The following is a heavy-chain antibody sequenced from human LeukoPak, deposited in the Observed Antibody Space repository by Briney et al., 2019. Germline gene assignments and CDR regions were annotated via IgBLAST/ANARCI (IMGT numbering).Heavy chain of an antibody. CDR1: GFTLSRYS. J-gene: IGHJ4*02. D-gene: IGHD2-2*02. V-gene: IGHV3-48*02. CDR2: ISRSGSTI. Sequence: PGGSLRLSCAASGFTLSRYSMNWVRQAPGKGLEGGSYISRSGSTIYYADSVKGRFTISRDNAKNSLYLQMNSLRDEDTAVYYCARDTEHLYFVFDYWGQGTLVTVSS. CDR3: ARDTEHLYFVFDY.